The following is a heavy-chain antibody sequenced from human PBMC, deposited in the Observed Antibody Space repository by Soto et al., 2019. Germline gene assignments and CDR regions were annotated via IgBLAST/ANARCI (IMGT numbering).Heavy chain of an antibody. D-gene: IGHD6-19*01. CDR3: ARGAAEQWLADYYYYYGMDV. Sequence: GGSLRLSCAASGFTFSSYGMHWVRQAPGKGLEWVAVIWYDGSNKYYADSVKGRFTISRDNSKNTLYLQMNSLRAEDTAVYYCARGAAEQWLADYYYYYGMDVWGQGTTVTVSS. V-gene: IGHV3-33*01. J-gene: IGHJ6*02. CDR1: GFTFSSYG. CDR2: IWYDGSNK.